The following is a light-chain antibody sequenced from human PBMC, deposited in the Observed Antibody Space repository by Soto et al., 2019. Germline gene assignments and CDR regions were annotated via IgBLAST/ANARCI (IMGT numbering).Light chain of an antibody. CDR2: GAS. V-gene: IGKV3-20*01. J-gene: IGKJ4*01. CDR1: QSVSSSY. CDR3: QQYDSSLALT. Sequence: EIVLTQSPGTLSLSPGERATLSCRAGQSVSSSYLVWYQQKPGQAPRLLIYGASSRATGIPERFSGSGSGTDFTLTISRLEPEDFAIYYCQQYDSSLALTFGGGTKVDIK.